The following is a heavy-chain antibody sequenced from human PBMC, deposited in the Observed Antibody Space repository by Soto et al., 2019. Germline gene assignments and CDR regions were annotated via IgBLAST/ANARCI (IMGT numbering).Heavy chain of an antibody. V-gene: IGHV4-39*01. CDR3: ARRLFSSSWPLYFDF. J-gene: IGHJ4*02. CDR2: IYYSGNT. CDR1: GGSISSSSYY. Sequence: PSETLSLTCTVSGGSISSSSYYWGWIRQPPGKGLEWIGSIYYSGNTYYNPSLKSRVTISVDTSKNQFSLKLSSVTAADTAVYYCARRLFSSSWPLYFDFWGQGTLVTVPS. D-gene: IGHD6-13*01.